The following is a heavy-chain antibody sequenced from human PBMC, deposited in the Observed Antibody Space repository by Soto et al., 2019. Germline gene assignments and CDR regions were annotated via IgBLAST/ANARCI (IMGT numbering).Heavy chain of an antibody. CDR3: AKDTYYYDRSGYYTYDH. J-gene: IGHJ4*02. CDR1: GFTFSSYG. Sequence: GGSLRLSCAASGFTFSSYGVHWVRQAPGKGLEWGASVSYDGSNKHYGDSVKGRFTISRDNSRNTLDLQMNSLRAEDTAVYYCAKDTYYYDRSGYYTYDHWGQGTQVTVSS. V-gene: IGHV3-30*18. D-gene: IGHD3-22*01. CDR2: VSYDGSNK.